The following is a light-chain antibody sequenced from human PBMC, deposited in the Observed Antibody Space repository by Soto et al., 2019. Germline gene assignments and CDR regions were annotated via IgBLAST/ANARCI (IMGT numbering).Light chain of an antibody. J-gene: IGKJ1*01. Sequence: DIQMTQSPSSLSASVGDRVTITCRASQSISSYLNWYQQKPGKAPNLLIYATSSLQSGVPSRFSGSGSGTEFTLTISSLQREDFAIYYCQQSYSSTWTFGQGTKGDIK. CDR3: QQSYSSTWT. CDR1: QSISSY. CDR2: ATS. V-gene: IGKV1-39*01.